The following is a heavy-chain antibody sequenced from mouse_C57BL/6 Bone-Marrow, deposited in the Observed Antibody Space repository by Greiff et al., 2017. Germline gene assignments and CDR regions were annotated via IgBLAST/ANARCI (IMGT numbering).Heavy chain of an antibody. J-gene: IGHJ4*01. CDR2: IDPSDSYT. V-gene: IGHV1-69*01. CDR3: ARRRGDYAMDY. Sequence: QVQLQQPGAELVMPGASVKLSCKASGYTFTSYWMHWVKQRPGQGLEWIGEIDPSDSYTNYNQKFKGKSTLTVDKSSSTAYMQLSSLTSEDTAVYDCARRRGDYAMDYWGQGTSVTVSS. CDR1: GYTFTSYW.